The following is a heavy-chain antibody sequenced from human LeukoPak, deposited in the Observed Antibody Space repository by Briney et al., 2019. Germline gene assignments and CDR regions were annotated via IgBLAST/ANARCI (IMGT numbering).Heavy chain of an antibody. CDR1: GGSLGSYY. CDR3: ARHQLAGYSSSCNDY. Sequence: SETLSLTCTVSGGSLGSYYWSWIRQSPGKALEWIGYLLYRDATNYNPSLKSRVSLSVDTSKNQFFLRLTSVSAADTAVYYCARHQLAGYSSSCNDYWGQGILVTVSS. D-gene: IGHD6-13*01. V-gene: IGHV4-59*08. J-gene: IGHJ4*02. CDR2: LLYRDAT.